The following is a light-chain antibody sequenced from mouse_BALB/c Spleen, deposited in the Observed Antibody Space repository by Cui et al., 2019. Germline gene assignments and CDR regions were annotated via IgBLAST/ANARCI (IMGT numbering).Light chain of an antibody. CDR1: Q. CDR2: LVS. CDR3: WQGTHFPYT. V-gene: IGKV1-135*01. Sequence: DVVMTHTPLTLSVTIGQPASISCKSSQSPKRLIYLVSKLDSGVPERFTGSGSGTDFTLKISRVEAEDLGVYYCWQGTHFPYTFGGGTKLEIK. J-gene: IGKJ2*01.